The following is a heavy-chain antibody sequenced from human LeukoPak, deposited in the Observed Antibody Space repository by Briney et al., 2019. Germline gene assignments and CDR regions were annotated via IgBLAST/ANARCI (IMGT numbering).Heavy chain of an antibody. CDR1: GGSISNTSYY. D-gene: IGHD5-12*01. J-gene: IGHJ4*02. V-gene: IGHV4-39*07. CDR3: ARVATISNFDY. CDR2: IYYSGST. Sequence: PSETLSLTCTVSGGSISNTSYYWGWIRQPPGKGLEWIGSIYYSGSTYYNPSLKSRVTISVDTSKNQFSLKLSSVTAADTAVYYCARVATISNFDYWGQGTLVTVSS.